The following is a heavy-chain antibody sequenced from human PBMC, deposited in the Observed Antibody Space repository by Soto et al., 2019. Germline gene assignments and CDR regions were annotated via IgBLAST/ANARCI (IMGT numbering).Heavy chain of an antibody. CDR2: IWYDGSNK. CDR1: GFTFSSYG. J-gene: IGHJ4*02. V-gene: IGHV3-33*01. Sequence: QVQLVESGGGVVQPGRSLRLSCAASGFTFSSYGMHWVRQAPGKGLEWLAVIWYDGSNKYYADSVKGRFTISRDNSKNTLYLQMNRLRAEDTAVYYCAREKRWLQCGGFYFDYWGQGTLVTVSS. D-gene: IGHD5-12*01. CDR3: AREKRWLQCGGFYFDY.